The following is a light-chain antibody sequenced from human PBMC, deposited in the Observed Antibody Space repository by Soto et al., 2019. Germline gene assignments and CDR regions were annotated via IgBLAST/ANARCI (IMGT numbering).Light chain of an antibody. CDR2: DVS. CDR1: QAVNSW. Sequence: DNQLTQSPSSISASVGDRVTITCRASQAVNSWLAWFQQKPGMAPKLVIYDVSSLQSGVPSRFSGSGSGTEFTLTISSLQPEDFATYFCQQSYSTPITFGQGTRLEIK. J-gene: IGKJ5*01. V-gene: IGKV1-12*01. CDR3: QQSYSTPIT.